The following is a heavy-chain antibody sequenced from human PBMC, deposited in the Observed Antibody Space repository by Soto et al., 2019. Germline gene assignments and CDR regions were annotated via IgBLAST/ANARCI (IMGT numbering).Heavy chain of an antibody. CDR3: ARLPPFQSYYYDSSGYSDY. Sequence: GASVKVSCKASGGTFSSYAISWVRQAPGQGLEWMGGIIPIFGTANYAQKFQGRVTITADESTSTAYMELSSPRSEDTAVYYCARLPPFQSYYYDSSGYSDYWGQGTLVTVSS. CDR2: IIPIFGTA. CDR1: GGTFSSYA. J-gene: IGHJ4*02. D-gene: IGHD3-22*01. V-gene: IGHV1-69*13.